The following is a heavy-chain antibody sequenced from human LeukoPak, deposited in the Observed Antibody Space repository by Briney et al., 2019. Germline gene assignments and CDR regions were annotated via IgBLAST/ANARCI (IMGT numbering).Heavy chain of an antibody. CDR3: ARGEWLLLAYDY. Sequence: SETLSLTCTVSGGSISSRPYSWGWIRQPPRKGLEWIGSIYHSGSTYFSGSTYYNPSLKSRVTISVDTSKNQFSLKLSSVTAADTAVYYCARGEWLLLAYDYWGQGTLVTVSS. CDR1: GGSISSRPYS. V-gene: IGHV4-39*07. J-gene: IGHJ4*02. CDR2: IYHSGSTYFSGST. D-gene: IGHD3-22*01.